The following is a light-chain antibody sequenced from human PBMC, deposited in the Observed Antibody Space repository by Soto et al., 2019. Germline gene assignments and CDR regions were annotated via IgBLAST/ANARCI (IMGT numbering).Light chain of an antibody. CDR2: LAS. CDR3: QKHNAAPLT. V-gene: IGKV1-5*01. J-gene: IGKJ4*01. Sequence: IQMTQSPSTLSASVGDRVTITCRASQSISSWLAWYQQKPGKAPKLLIYLASSLSSGVPSRFSGSGSGTDFTLTISNLQPEDVATYYCQKHNAAPLTFGGGTKVDIK. CDR1: QSISSW.